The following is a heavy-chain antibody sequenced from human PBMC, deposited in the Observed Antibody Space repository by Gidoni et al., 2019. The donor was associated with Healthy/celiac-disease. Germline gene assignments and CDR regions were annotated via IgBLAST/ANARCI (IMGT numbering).Heavy chain of an antibody. Sequence: LEWMGWISAYNGNTNYAQKLQGRVTMTTDTSTSTAYMELRSLRSDDTAVYYCARGADVDMSSSWYQKAGVYYYGMDVWGQGTTVTVSS. J-gene: IGHJ6*02. V-gene: IGHV1-18*01. CDR2: ISAYNGNT. D-gene: IGHD6-13*01. CDR3: ARGADVDMSSSWYQKAGVYYYGMDV.